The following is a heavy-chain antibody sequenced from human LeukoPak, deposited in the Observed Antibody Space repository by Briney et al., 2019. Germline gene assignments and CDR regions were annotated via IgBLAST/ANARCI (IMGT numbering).Heavy chain of an antibody. J-gene: IGHJ4*02. CDR1: GGSISSYY. D-gene: IGHD4-17*01. Sequence: AETLSLTCTVSGGSISSYYWSWIRQPPGKGLEWIGYIYYSGSTNYNPSLKSRVTISVDTSKNQFSLKLSSVTAADTAVYYCARLGGTVNPFDYWGQGTLATVPS. CDR2: IYYSGST. CDR3: ARLGGTVNPFDY. V-gene: IGHV4-59*08.